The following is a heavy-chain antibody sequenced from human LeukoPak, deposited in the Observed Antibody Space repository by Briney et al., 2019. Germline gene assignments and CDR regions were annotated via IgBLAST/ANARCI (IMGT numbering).Heavy chain of an antibody. Sequence: GGSLRLSCAASGVTVSSNFMSWVRQAPGKGLEWVSVIYGGGNTYYTDSVKGRFTISRDNAKNSLYLQMNSLRAEDTAVYYCAGGLMVRGGPFDYWGQGTLVTVSS. CDR1: GVTVSSNF. D-gene: IGHD3-10*01. V-gene: IGHV3-53*01. CDR3: AGGLMVRGGPFDY. J-gene: IGHJ4*02. CDR2: IYGGGNT.